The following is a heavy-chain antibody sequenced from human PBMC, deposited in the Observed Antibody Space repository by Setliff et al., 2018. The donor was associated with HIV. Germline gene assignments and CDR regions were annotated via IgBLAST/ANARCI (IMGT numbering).Heavy chain of an antibody. V-gene: IGHV4-34*01. D-gene: IGHD6-13*01. CDR3: ARTAPPRIAAPYNDPFDI. CDR2: INQSGNT. J-gene: IGHJ3*02. CDR1: GGSFNVYS. Sequence: SETLSLTCAIYGGSFNVYSWSWIRQPPGKGLEWIGEINQSGNTKYNPSLKSRVSISVDTSKAQFTLDLASVTAADMAVYYCARTAPPRIAAPYNDPFDIWGQGTMVT.